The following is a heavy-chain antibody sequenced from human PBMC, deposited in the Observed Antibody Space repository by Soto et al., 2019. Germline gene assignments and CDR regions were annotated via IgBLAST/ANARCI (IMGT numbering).Heavy chain of an antibody. CDR1: GFTFSSYA. Sequence: PGGSLRLSCAASGFTFSSYAMHWVRQAPGKGLDWVAVISYDGSNKYYADSVKGRFPISRDNSKNTLYLQMNSLRAEDTAVYYCARDNPGGDAFDIWGQGTMGT. CDR2: ISYDGSNK. J-gene: IGHJ3*02. CDR3: ARDNPGGDAFDI. V-gene: IGHV3-30-3*01.